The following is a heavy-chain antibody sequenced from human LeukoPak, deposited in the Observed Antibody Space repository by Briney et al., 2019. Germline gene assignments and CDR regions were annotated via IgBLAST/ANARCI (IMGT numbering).Heavy chain of an antibody. CDR1: GGIFSSYA. Sequence: GASVKVSCKASGGIFSSYAINWVRQAPGQGLEWMGGIIPIFGTANYAQKFQGRVTITTDESTSTAYMELRSLGSDDTAIYYCARGAIEWDLDWGQGTLVTVSS. CDR3: ARGAIEWDLD. D-gene: IGHD1-26*01. V-gene: IGHV1-69*05. J-gene: IGHJ4*02. CDR2: IIPIFGTA.